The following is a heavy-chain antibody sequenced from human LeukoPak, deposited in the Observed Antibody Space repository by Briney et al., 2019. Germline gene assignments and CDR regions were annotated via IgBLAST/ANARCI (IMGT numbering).Heavy chain of an antibody. J-gene: IGHJ4*02. CDR1: SESSGGDD. Sequence: TSSETLSLTCAMHSESSGGDDWTWIRQPPGKGLEWIGEVSPGGSTRYNPSLRSRVTISLDTSRSRFSLKLSSVTAADTAVYYCARVAAAAGTNGVFDYWGQGTLVTVSS. CDR3: ARVAAAAGTNGVFDY. V-gene: IGHV4-34*01. D-gene: IGHD6-13*01. CDR2: VSPGGST.